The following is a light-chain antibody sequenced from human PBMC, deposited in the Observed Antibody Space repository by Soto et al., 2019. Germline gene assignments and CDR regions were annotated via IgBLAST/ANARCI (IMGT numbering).Light chain of an antibody. Sequence: EVVLTQSTGSLSLSPGERATLSCRASQSVSSSYLAWHQQKPGQAPRLLIYGASSRATGIPDRFSGSGSGTDFTLTVSRLEPEDFAVYYCQQYSNSPTWTFGQGTKVDI. J-gene: IGKJ1*01. CDR3: QQYSNSPTWT. CDR2: GAS. CDR1: QSVSSSY. V-gene: IGKV3-20*01.